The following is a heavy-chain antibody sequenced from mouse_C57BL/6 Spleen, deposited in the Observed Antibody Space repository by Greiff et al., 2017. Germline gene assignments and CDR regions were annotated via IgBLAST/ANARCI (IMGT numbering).Heavy chain of an antibody. CDR2: IGPGSGST. Sequence: VQLQQSGAELVKPGASVKISCKASGYTFTDYYINWVKQRPGQGLEWIGKIGPGSGSTYYNEKFKGKATLTADKSSSTAYMQLSSLTSEDSAIYFCARRVCNCYYAMDYWGQGTSVTVSS. J-gene: IGHJ4*01. CDR3: ARRVCNCYYAMDY. CDR1: GYTFTDYY. V-gene: IGHV1-77*01.